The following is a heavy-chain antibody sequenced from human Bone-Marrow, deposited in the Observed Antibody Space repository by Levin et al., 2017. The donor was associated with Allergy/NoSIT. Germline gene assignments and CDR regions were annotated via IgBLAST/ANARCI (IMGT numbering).Heavy chain of an antibody. J-gene: IGHJ4*02. V-gene: IGHV3-74*01. CDR3: VTFVVEVD. D-gene: IGHD2-21*01. Sequence: GESLKISCVASGFTFSSYWMHWVRQAPGKGLVWVSHINSDGSATSYADSVKGRFTISRDNARNTLYLQMNSLRAEDTAVYYCVTFVVEVDWGQGTLVTVSS. CDR1: GFTFSSYW. CDR2: INSDGSAT.